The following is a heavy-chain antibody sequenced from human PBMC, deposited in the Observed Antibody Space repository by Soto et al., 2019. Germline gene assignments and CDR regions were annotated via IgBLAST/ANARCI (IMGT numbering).Heavy chain of an antibody. CDR3: ARSQGSSTSLEIYYYYYYGMDV. CDR1: GGTFSSYA. V-gene: IGHV1-69*13. Sequence: ASVKVSCKASGGTFSSYAISWVRQAPGQGLEWMGGIIPISETTNYAQKFQGRVTITADESKSTAYMELSSLRSEDTAVYYCARSQGSSTSLEIYYYYYYGMDVWGQGTKVTVSS. CDR2: IIPISETT. J-gene: IGHJ6*02. D-gene: IGHD2-2*01.